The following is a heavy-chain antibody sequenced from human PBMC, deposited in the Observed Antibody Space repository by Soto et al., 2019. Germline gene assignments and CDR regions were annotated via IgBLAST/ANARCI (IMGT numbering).Heavy chain of an antibody. D-gene: IGHD3-10*01. J-gene: IGHJ4*02. Sequence: QVQLVQSGAEVKKPGASVKVSCKASGYTFTSYYMHWVRQAPGQGLEWMGIINPSGGSTSYAQKFQGGVTMTRDTSTSTVYMELSSLRSEDTAVYYCARARFGDTFFDYWGQGTLVTVSS. CDR1: GYTFTSYY. V-gene: IGHV1-46*03. CDR3: ARARFGDTFFDY. CDR2: INPSGGST.